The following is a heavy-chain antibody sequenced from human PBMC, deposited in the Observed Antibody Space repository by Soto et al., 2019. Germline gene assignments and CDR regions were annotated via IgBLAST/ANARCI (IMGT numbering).Heavy chain of an antibody. D-gene: IGHD6-13*01. Sequence: HGGCLRNSCASSGFIFRGSPITWVRKATGKGREWVGRIRSKANCYATAYAASVQGRFTISRDDSKNTAYLQMNSLKTEDTAVYYCAKPGYSSSWYRNFVYWGQGPLFTAS. V-gene: IGHV3-73*01. CDR1: GFIFRGSP. CDR2: IRSKANCYAT. J-gene: IGHJ4*02. CDR3: AKPGYSSSWYRNFVY.